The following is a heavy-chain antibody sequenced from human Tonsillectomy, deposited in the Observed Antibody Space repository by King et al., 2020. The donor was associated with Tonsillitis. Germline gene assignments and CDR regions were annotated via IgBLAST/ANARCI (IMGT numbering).Heavy chain of an antibody. V-gene: IGHV4-59*01. CDR1: GGSISSYY. J-gene: IGHJ6*02. D-gene: IGHD6-19*01. Sequence: VQLQESGPGLVKPSETLSHTCTVSGGSISSYYWSWIRQPPGKGLEWIGYIYYSGSTNYNPSLKSRVTISVDTSKNQFSLKLSSVTAADTAVYYCARGYSSPLYGMDVWGQGTTVTVSS. CDR3: ARGYSSPLYGMDV. CDR2: IYYSGST.